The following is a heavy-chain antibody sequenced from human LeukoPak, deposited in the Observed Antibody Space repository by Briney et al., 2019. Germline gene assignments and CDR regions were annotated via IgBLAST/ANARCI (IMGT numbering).Heavy chain of an antibody. CDR1: GFTFGSFA. CDR3: GKDSRGSSVRVFDC. D-gene: IGHD5/OR15-5a*01. V-gene: IGHV3-23*01. CDR2: IVGSGGYT. Sequence: GGSLRLSCTASGFTFGSFAMTWVRRAPGMGLEWVSSIVGSGGYTYYADSVKGRFTISRDNSKSTLSLQMNSLRAEDTAVYYCGKDSRGSSVRVFDCWGQGILVTVSS. J-gene: IGHJ4*02.